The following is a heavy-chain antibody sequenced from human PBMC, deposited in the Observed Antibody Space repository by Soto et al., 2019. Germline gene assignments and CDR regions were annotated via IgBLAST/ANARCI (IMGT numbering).Heavy chain of an antibody. V-gene: IGHV4-31*03. CDR1: GGSISSGGYY. D-gene: IGHD5-18*01. CDR2: IYYSGST. CDR3: ARGVTGGYSSDPPFGFDY. J-gene: IGHJ4*02. Sequence: PSETLSLTCTVSGGSISSGGYYWSWIRQHPGKGLEWIGYIYYSGSTYYNPSLKSRVTISVDTSKNQFSLKLSSVTAADTAVYYCARGVTGGYSSDPPFGFDYWGQGTLVTVCS.